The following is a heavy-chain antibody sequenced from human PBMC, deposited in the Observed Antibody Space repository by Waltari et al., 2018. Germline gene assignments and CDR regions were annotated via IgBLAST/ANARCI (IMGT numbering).Heavy chain of an antibody. CDR1: GFTFSSYE. J-gene: IGHJ2*01. CDR3: ARLKVGRSDL. V-gene: IGHV3-48*03. Sequence: EVQLVESGGGLVQPGGSLRLSCAASGFTFSSYEMNWVRQAPGKWLECVSYISSSGSIIYYADSVKGRFTISRDNAKNSLYLQMNSLRAEDTAVYYCARLKVGRSDLWGRGTLVTVSS. D-gene: IGHD1-26*01. CDR2: ISSSGSII.